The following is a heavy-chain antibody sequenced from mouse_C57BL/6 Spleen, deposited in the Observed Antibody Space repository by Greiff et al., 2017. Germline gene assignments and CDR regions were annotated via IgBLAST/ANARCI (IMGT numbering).Heavy chain of an antibody. CDR3: ASPYGSSYGAY. V-gene: IGHV1-81*01. CDR1: GYTFTSHG. Sequence: QVQLQQSGAELARPGASVKLFCKASGYTFTSHGISWVKQRTGQGLEWIGEIYPRSGNTYYNEKFKGKATLTADKSSSTAYMELRSLTSEDSAVYFCASPYGSSYGAYWGQGTLVTVSA. CDR2: IYPRSGNT. D-gene: IGHD1-1*01. J-gene: IGHJ3*01.